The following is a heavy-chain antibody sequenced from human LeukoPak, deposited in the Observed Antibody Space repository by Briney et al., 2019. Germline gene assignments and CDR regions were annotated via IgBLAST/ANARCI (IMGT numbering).Heavy chain of an antibody. Sequence: ASVKVSCKASGYTFTGYYIHWVRQAPGQGLEWLGWINPNAGDTKYAQKFQGKVTVTRGTSISTAYMGLSRLRSDDTAVYYCVTSSAVGGAQRAFDYWGQGTLVTVSS. J-gene: IGHJ4*02. CDR2: INPNAGDT. CDR3: VTSSAVGGAQRAFDY. V-gene: IGHV1-2*02. D-gene: IGHD3-10*01. CDR1: GYTFTGYY.